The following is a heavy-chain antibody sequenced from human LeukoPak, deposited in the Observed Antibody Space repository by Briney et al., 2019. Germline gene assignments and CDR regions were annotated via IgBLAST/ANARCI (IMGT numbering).Heavy chain of an antibody. CDR1: GFTVSSNY. V-gene: IGHV3-53*01. D-gene: IGHD3-9*01. Sequence: GGSLRLSCAASGFTVSSNYMSWVRQAPGKGLEWVSVIYSGGSTYYADSVKGRFTISRDNSKNTLYLRMNSLRAEDTAVYYCARGGPYYDILTGFDYWGQGTLVTVSS. CDR3: ARGGPYYDILTGFDY. J-gene: IGHJ4*02. CDR2: IYSGGST.